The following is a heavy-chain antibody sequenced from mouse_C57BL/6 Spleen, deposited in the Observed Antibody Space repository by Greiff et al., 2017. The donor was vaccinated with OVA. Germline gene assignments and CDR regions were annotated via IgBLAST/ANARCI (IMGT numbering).Heavy chain of an antibody. V-gene: IGHV1-61*01. CDR1: GYTFTSYW. CDR3: ARSPADFDV. Sequence: QVQLQQPGAELVRPGSSVKLSCKASGYTFTSYWMAWVKQRPGQGLEWIGNIYPSDSETYYNQNLKDKATLTVDKSSSTAYMQLSSLTSEDSAVYYCARSPADFDVWGTGTTVTVSS. J-gene: IGHJ1*03. CDR2: IYPSDSET.